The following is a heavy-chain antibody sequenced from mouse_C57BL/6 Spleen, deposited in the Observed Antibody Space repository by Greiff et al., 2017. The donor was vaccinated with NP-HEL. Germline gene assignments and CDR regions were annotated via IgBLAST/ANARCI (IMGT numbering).Heavy chain of an antibody. D-gene: IGHD1-1*01. J-gene: IGHJ1*03. CDR1: GYSITSGYY. V-gene: IGHV3-6*01. Sequence: EVQLVESGPGLVKPSQSLSLTCSVTGYSITSGYYWNWIRQFPGNKLEWMGYISYDGSNNYNPSLKNRISITRDTSKNQFFLKLNSVTTEDTATYYCASLITTVVARWYFDVWGTGTTVTVSS. CDR2: ISYDGSN. CDR3: ASLITTVVARWYFDV.